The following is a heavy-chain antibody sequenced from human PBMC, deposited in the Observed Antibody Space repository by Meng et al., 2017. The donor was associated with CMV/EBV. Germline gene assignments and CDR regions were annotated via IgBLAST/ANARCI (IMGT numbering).Heavy chain of an antibody. Sequence: GGSLRLSCAASGFTFSSYSMTWVRQAPGKGLEWVSIIYSGGSSTYYADSLKGRFTISRDDSKNTLYLQVNSLRADDTAVYYCAKLRGSGFNSYWYFDLWGRGTLVTVSS. D-gene: IGHD3-22*01. V-gene: IGHV3-23*03. CDR1: GFTFSSYS. J-gene: IGHJ2*01. CDR2: IYSGGSST. CDR3: AKLRGSGFNSYWYFDL.